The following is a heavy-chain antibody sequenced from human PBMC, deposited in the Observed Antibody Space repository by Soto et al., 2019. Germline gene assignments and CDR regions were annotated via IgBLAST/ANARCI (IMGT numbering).Heavy chain of an antibody. CDR3: ARDFYGSGASSGHYYDMDV. CDR1: GFTFSPYA. CDR2: ISYDGSNK. J-gene: IGHJ6*02. D-gene: IGHD3-10*01. V-gene: IGHV3-30-3*01. Sequence: PGGSLRLSCAASGFTFSPYAMHWVRQAPGKGLEWVAVISYDGSNKYYIDSVKGRFTISRDNSKNTLYLQMNSLRIEDTAVYYCARDFYGSGASSGHYYDMDVWGPGTTVTVSS.